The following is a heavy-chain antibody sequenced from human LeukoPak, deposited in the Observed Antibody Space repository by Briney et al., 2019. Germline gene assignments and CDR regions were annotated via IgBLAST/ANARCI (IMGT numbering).Heavy chain of an antibody. Sequence: SETLSLTCTVSGGSISGYYWSWIRQPAGKGLEWIGRIDPNGNTNYNPSVKSRLIVSVDTSTNQFSLKLTSVTAADTAVYYCAREEGYSSTAPDYWGQGTLVTVSS. CDR3: AREEGYSSTAPDY. CDR2: IDPNGNT. CDR1: GGSISGYY. V-gene: IGHV4-4*07. D-gene: IGHD6-13*01. J-gene: IGHJ4*02.